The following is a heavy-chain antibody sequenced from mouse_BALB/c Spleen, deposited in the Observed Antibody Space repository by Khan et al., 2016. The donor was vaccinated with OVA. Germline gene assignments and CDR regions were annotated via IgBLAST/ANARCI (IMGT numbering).Heavy chain of an antibody. D-gene: IGHD2-2*01. J-gene: IGHJ3*01. CDR2: IWGDGNT. Sequence: QVQLKQSGPGLVAPSQSLSITCTVSGFSLTSYGVSWVRQPPGKGLEWLGVIWGDGNTNYHSALISRLSISKDDSKSQVFLKLNSLQTDDTAMYYCAKIHYGYAWFAYWGQGTLVTVSA. CDR1: GFSLTSYG. V-gene: IGHV2-3*01. CDR3: AKIHYGYAWFAY.